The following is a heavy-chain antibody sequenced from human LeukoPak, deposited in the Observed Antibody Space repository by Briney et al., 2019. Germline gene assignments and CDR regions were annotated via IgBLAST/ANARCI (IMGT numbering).Heavy chain of an antibody. CDR2: INHSGST. V-gene: IGHV4-34*01. CDR3: ERCRFLRWLQPYYFDC. J-gene: IGHJ4*02. D-gene: IGHD5-24*01. CDR1: GGAISGYY. Sequence: PSETLSLTCTVSGGAISGYYWNWIRQPPGKGLEWIGEINHSGSTNCNPSLKSRVTISVDTSKNQFSLKVTSVTAADTAVYYCERCRFLRWLQPYYFDCWGQGTLVTVSS.